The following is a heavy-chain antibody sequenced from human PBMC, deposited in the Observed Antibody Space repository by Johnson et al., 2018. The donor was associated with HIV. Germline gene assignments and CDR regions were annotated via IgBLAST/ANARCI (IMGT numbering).Heavy chain of an antibody. V-gene: IGHV3-30-3*01. D-gene: IGHD3-22*01. CDR2: ISYAGRNN. CDR1: GFTFSSYA. J-gene: IGHJ3*02. Sequence: QVQLVESGGGVVQPGGSLPLSCAASGFTFSSYAMHWVRPAPAKGLEWVAVISYAGRNNYYADSVKGRFTISRDTSKNTLYLQMNSLRAEDTAVYYCAKDSHPRYYYDSSGYYPDAFDIWGQGTMVTVSS. CDR3: AKDSHPRYYYDSSGYYPDAFDI.